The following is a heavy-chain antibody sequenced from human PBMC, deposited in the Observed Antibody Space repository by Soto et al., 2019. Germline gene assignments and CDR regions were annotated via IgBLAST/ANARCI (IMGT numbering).Heavy chain of an antibody. CDR2: ISGSGGSS. J-gene: IGHJ6*02. CDR3: AKVTKRAAAGRYEYYKYGMDV. D-gene: IGHD6-13*01. V-gene: IGHV3-23*01. Sequence: GGSLRLSCAASGFAFSTYAMTWVRQAPGKGPEWVSVISGSGGSSYYADSVKGRFTISRDNSKNTLFLQMNGLRAEDTAVYYCAKVTKRAAAGRYEYYKYGMDVWGQGTTVTVSS. CDR1: GFAFSTYA.